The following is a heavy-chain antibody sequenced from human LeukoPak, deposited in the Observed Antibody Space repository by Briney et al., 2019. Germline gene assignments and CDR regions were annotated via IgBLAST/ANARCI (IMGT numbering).Heavy chain of an antibody. V-gene: IGHV1-18*01. CDR2: ISAYNGNT. D-gene: IGHD3-3*01. CDR3: AREGSITIFGVVFGYFDC. Sequence: ASVKVSCKASGYTFTSYGISWVRQAPGQGLEWMGWISAYNGNTNYAQKLQGRVTMTTDTSTSTAYMELRSLRSDDTAVYYCAREGSITIFGVVFGYFDCWGQGTLVTVSS. J-gene: IGHJ4*02. CDR1: GYTFTSYG.